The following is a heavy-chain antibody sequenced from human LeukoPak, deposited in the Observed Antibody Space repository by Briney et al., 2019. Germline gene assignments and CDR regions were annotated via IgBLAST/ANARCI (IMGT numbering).Heavy chain of an antibody. CDR3: ASGLTYYYYMDV. CDR2: IIPIFGTA. CDR1: GGTFSSYA. V-gene: IGHV1-69*13. J-gene: IGHJ6*03. Sequence: SVKVSCKASGGTFSSYAISWVRQAPGQGLEWMGGIIPIFGTANYAQKFQGRVTITADESTSTAYMELSSLRSEDTAVYYCASGLTYYYYMDVWGKGTTVTISS.